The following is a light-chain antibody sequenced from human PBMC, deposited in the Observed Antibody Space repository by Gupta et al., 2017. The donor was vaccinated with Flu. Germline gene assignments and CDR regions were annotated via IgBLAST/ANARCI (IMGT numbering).Light chain of an antibody. J-gene: IGKJ2*01. CDR1: QYISTY. Sequence: DIQLTQSPSSLSASVGDRVNITCRASQYISTYLNWYHQKPGRAPTLLIYSTSHLHRGVPSRFSGSGSGTNFSLTISSLQLEDFATYYCQQSVTIAWTFGQWTKLEVK. V-gene: IGKV1-39*01. CDR2: STS. CDR3: QQSVTIAWT.